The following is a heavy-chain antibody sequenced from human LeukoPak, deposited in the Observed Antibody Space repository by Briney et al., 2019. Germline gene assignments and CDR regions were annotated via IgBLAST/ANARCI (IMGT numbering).Heavy chain of an antibody. D-gene: IGHD5-12*01. CDR2: ISGSGGHT. CDR1: RITFSSHA. Sequence: GGSLRLSCEAPRITFSSHAMSWVRRAPGKGLQWVSLISGSGGHTYYGDSVKGRFTISRDNSKNTVYLQMSSLRAEDTAIYYCAKGGVATMRDGYNYYYYYYMEVWGRGTTVTVSS. V-gene: IGHV3-23*01. CDR3: AKGGVATMRDGYNYYYYYYMEV. J-gene: IGHJ6*03.